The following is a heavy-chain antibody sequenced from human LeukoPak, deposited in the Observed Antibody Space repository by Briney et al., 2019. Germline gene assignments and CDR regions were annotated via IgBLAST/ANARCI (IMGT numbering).Heavy chain of an antibody. V-gene: IGHV3-7*01. CDR1: GFTFSDYW. CDR2: INQDGSEK. Sequence: GGSLRLSCAASGFTFSDYWINWVRQAPGKGPEWVANINQDGSEKDYVDSVKGRFTISRDNAENSLYLQMNSLRVEDTALYYCVRGDSSSFDFWGQGTLVTVSS. D-gene: IGHD6-19*01. J-gene: IGHJ4*02. CDR3: VRGDSSSFDF.